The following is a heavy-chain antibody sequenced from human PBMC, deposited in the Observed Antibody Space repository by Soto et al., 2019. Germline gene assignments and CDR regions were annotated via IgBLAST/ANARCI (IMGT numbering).Heavy chain of an antibody. CDR1: GFPFSSYI. V-gene: IGHV3-21*01. Sequence: PGGSQGLSCASSGFPFSSYIINLVRQALGKGLEWVSSISSSSSYIYDADSVKGRFTISRDNAKNTLYLQMNSLRADDTAVYYCAREGIAVADLDYWGQGTLVTVSS. CDR2: ISSSSSYI. CDR3: AREGIAVADLDY. J-gene: IGHJ4*02. D-gene: IGHD6-19*01.